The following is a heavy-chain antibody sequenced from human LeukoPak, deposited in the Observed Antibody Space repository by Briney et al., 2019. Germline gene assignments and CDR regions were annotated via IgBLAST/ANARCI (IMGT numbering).Heavy chain of an antibody. CDR1: EFTFSSYW. CDR3: AREVATGTGAYNY. CDR2: IKQDGSEK. V-gene: IGHV3-7*01. D-gene: IGHD6-13*01. J-gene: IGHJ4*02. Sequence: GGSLRLSCAASEFTFSSYWMSWVRQAPGKGLEWVASIKQDGSEKYYVDSVKGRFTISRDNAKNSLYLQMNSLRAEDTAVYYCAREVATGTGAYNYWGQGTLVTVSS.